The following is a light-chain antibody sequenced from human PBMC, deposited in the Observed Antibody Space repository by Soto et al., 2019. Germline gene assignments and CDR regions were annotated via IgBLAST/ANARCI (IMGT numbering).Light chain of an antibody. CDR3: HSTWA. J-gene: IGKJ1*01. CDR1: QSVSTW. V-gene: IGKV1-5*03. Sequence: DIQMTQSPSTLSASVGDSVTISCRASQSVSTWLAWYQQKPGRLPKLLIYKASTLQSGVPSRFSGSGSGTEFTLTISSLQPDDFATYYCHSTWAFGQGTKVDIK. CDR2: KAS.